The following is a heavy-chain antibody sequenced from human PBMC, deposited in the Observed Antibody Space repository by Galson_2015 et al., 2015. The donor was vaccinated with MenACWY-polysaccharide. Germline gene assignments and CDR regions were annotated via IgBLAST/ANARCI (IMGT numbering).Heavy chain of an antibody. Sequence: SLRLSCAASGFSFSTYAMGWARQAPGKGLEWVSSITAHGGDITYYAPSLEGRFTISRDDSRNTFYLHINSLRADDTAVYYCARRGGDASTWYYFDYWGQGTLVTVSS. D-gene: IGHD6-13*01. J-gene: IGHJ4*02. CDR1: GFSFSTYA. V-gene: IGHV3-23*01. CDR3: ARRGGDASTWYYFDY. CDR2: ITAHGGDIT.